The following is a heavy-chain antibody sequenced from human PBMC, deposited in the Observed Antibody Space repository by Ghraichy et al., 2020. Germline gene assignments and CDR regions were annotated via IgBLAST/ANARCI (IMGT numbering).Heavy chain of an antibody. CDR1: NGPFDSYY. V-gene: IGHV4-34*01. D-gene: IGHD1-1*01. CDR2: INHSGST. CDR3: ARGRKSSHQLVPLPFDY. J-gene: IGHJ4*02. Sequence: SETLSLTCAVYNGPFDSYYWSWIRQPPGKGLEWIGEINHSGSTNYNPSLRSRVTFSVDRSKDQFSLRLNSVTAADTAMYYCARGRKSSHQLVPLPFDYWGQGTLVTVSS.